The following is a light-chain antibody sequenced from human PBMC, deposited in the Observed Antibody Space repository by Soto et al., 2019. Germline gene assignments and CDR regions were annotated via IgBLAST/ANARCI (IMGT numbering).Light chain of an antibody. CDR1: QGISSY. CDR3: QQYYSYPSA. V-gene: IGKV1-8*01. CDR2: AAS. J-gene: IGKJ3*01. Sequence: AIRMTQSPSSLSASTGDRVTITCRASQGISSYLAWYQQKPGKAPKLLIYAASTLQSGVPSRFSGSGSGTDFTLTISCLQSEDFATYYCQQYYSYPSAFGPGTKMDIK.